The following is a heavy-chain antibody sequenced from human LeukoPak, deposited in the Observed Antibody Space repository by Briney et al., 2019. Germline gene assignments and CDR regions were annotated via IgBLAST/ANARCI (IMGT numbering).Heavy chain of an antibody. Sequence: GGSLRLSCAASGFSFSSYWMSWVRQAPGKGLEWVANIKQDGSEKYYVDSVKGRFTISRDNAKNSLYLQMNSLRAEDTAVYYCARGRRAVTPDYWGQGTLVTVSS. D-gene: IGHD4-23*01. J-gene: IGHJ4*02. CDR2: IKQDGSEK. V-gene: IGHV3-7*01. CDR1: GFSFSSYW. CDR3: ARGRRAVTPDY.